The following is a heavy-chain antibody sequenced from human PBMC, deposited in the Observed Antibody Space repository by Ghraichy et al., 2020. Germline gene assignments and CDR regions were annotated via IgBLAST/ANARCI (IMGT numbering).Heavy chain of an antibody. CDR1: GFTFSSYA. CDR3: AKETARAITGTSDY. Sequence: GSLRLSCAASGFTFSSYAMSWVRQAPGKGLEWVSTISGSGGSTSYADSVKGRFTISRDNSKNTLYLQMNSLRAEDTAVYYCAKETARAITGTSDYWGQGTLVTVSS. V-gene: IGHV3-23*01. D-gene: IGHD1-20*01. CDR2: ISGSGGST. J-gene: IGHJ4*02.